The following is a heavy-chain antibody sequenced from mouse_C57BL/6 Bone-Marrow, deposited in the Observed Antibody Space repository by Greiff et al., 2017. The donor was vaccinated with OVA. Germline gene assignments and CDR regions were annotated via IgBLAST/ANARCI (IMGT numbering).Heavy chain of an antibody. CDR3: ASSDGYYLDY. V-gene: IGHV5-6*02. Sequence: EVMLVESGGDLVKPGGSLKLSCAASGFTFSSYGMSWVRQTPDQRLEWVATISSGGSYTYYPDSVKGRFTISRDNAKNTLYLQMSSLKSEDTAMYYCASSDGYYLDYWGQGTTLTVSS. CDR1: GFTFSSYG. J-gene: IGHJ2*01. D-gene: IGHD2-3*01. CDR2: ISSGGSYT.